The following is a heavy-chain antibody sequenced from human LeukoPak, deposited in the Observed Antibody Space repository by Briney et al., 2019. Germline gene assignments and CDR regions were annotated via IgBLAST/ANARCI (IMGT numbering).Heavy chain of an antibody. V-gene: IGHV1-69*04. CDR1: GGTFISYA. Sequence: ASVKVSCKASGGTFISYAISWVRQAPGQGLEWMGRIIPILGIANYAQKFQGRVTITADKSTSTAYMELSSLRSEDTAVYYCARDCSSTSCYRYYYYGMDVWGQGTTVTVSS. J-gene: IGHJ6*02. D-gene: IGHD2-2*01. CDR2: IIPILGIA. CDR3: ARDCSSTSCYRYYYYGMDV.